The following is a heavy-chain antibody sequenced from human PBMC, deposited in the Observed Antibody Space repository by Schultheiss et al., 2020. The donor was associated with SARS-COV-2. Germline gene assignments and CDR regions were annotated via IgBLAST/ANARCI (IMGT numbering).Heavy chain of an antibody. CDR3: ARGPHYYDSSGYYGDDAFDI. CDR1: GFTFSSYG. J-gene: IGHJ3*02. V-gene: IGHV3-7*03. CDR2: IKQDGSEK. D-gene: IGHD3-22*01. Sequence: GGSLRLSCAASGFTFSSYGMHWVRQASGKGLEWVANIKQDGSEKYYVDSVKGRFTISRDNAKNSLYLQMNSLRAEDTAVYYCARGPHYYDSSGYYGDDAFDIWGQGTMVTVSS.